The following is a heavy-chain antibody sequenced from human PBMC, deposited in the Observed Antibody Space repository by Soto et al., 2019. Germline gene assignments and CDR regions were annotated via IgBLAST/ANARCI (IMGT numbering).Heavy chain of an antibody. J-gene: IGHJ4*02. Sequence: ASVKVSCKASGYTFTSYYMHWVRQAPGQGLEWMGIINPSGGSTSYARKFQGRVTMTRDTSTSTVYMELRSLRSDDTAVYYCARVSTVADYRGQGTLVTVSS. D-gene: IGHD4-4*01. CDR1: GYTFTSYY. CDR2: INPSGGST. CDR3: ARVSTVADY. V-gene: IGHV1-46*03.